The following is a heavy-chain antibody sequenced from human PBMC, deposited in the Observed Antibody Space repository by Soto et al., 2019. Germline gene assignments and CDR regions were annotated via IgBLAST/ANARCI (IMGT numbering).Heavy chain of an antibody. J-gene: IGHJ3*02. D-gene: IGHD6-19*01. CDR3: AKSSGWYDARDI. Sequence: EVQVSESGGGLVQPGGSLRLSCVGSGFTFSSYAMNWVRQAPGKGLEWVSTIRSDGANTYSAESVKGRFTISRDNFNNTLYLQMDRLRAEDTAVYYCAKSSGWYDARDIWGQGTMVTVAS. CDR2: IRSDGANT. V-gene: IGHV3-23*01. CDR1: GFTFSSYA.